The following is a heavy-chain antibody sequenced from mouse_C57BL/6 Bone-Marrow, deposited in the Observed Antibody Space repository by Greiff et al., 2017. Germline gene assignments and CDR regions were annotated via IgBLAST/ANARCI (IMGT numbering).Heavy chain of an antibody. CDR1: GYTFTSYW. CDR2: IDPSDSYT. Sequence: VKLQQPGAELVRPGTSVKLSCKASGYTFTSYWMHWVKQRPGQGLEWIGVIDPSDSYTNYNQKFKGKATLTVDTSSSTAYMQLSSLTSEDSAVYYCARETLGGFAYWGQGTLVTVSA. CDR3: ARETLGGFAY. D-gene: IGHD3-3*01. V-gene: IGHV1-59*01. J-gene: IGHJ3*01.